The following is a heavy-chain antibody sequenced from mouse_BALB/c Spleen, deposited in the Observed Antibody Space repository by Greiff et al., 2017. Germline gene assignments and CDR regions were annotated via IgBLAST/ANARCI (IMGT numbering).Heavy chain of an antibody. CDR2: ISSGGSYT. CDR3: ARGDYDFAY. CDR1: GFTFSSYA. Sequence: EVQLVESGGGLVKPGGSLKLSCAASGFTFSSYAMSWVRQSPEKRLEWVAEISSGGSYTYYPDTVTGRFTISRDNAKNTLYLELSSLRSEDTAMYYCARGDYDFAYWGQGALVTVAA. J-gene: IGHJ3*01. V-gene: IGHV5-9-4*01. D-gene: IGHD2-4*01.